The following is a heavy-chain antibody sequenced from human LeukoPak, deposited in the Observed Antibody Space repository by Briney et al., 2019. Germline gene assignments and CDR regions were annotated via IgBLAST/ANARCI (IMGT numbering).Heavy chain of an antibody. J-gene: IGHJ4*02. Sequence: GGSLRLSCAASGFTFSSYAMNWVRQAPGKGLEWVSAISGSGSSTYYADSVKGRFTISRDNSKNTLYLQMNSLRAEDTAVYYCAKDLTNYYDSSGYEKTSDDYWSQGTLVTVSS. CDR2: ISGSGSST. CDR3: AKDLTNYYDSSGYEKTSDDY. CDR1: GFTFSSYA. D-gene: IGHD3-22*01. V-gene: IGHV3-23*01.